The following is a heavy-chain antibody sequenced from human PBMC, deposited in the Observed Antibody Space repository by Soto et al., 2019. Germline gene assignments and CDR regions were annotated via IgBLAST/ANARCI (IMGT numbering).Heavy chain of an antibody. CDR2: IIPILGET. CDR3: ARGLGGRMDD. D-gene: IGHD3-16*01. J-gene: IGHJ6*02. CDR1: GTIFSSYT. Sequence: QVQLVQSGAEVKKPGSSVRVSCKASGTIFSSYTISWVRQAPGQGLEWMGRIIPILGETNSAQKFQGRVTLTADKPTNTADMQLNSLRLEDTAVYYCARGLGGRMDDWGQGTTVTVSS. V-gene: IGHV1-69*08.